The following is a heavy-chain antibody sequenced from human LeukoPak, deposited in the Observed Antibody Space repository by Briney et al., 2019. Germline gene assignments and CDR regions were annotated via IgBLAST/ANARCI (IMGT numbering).Heavy chain of an antibody. J-gene: IGHJ5*02. CDR2: MSFDGSNK. CDR3: AREELGSSLGFDP. V-gene: IGHV3-30-3*01. D-gene: IGHD3-16*01. Sequence: AGGSLRLSCAASGFTFSSYTINWGRQPPGKGVGWVAVMSFDGSNKYYADSVKGRFTISRDNSKNTLYLQMNSLRAEDTAVYYCAREELGSSLGFDPWGQGTLVTVSS. CDR1: GFTFSSYT.